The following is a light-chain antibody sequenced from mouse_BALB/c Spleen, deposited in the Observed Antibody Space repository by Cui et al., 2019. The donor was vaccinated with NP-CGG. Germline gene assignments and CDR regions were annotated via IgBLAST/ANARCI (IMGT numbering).Light chain of an antibody. CDR2: VIN. CDR3: ALWYSNHWV. CDR1: TGAVTTSNY. V-gene: IGLV1*01. J-gene: IGLJ1*01. Sequence: QAVVTQEPALTTSPGETVTLTCRSSTGAVTTSNYANWVQEKPDHLFTGLIGVINNRAPGVPARFSGSLIGDKAVLTITGAQTEDEAIYFCALWYSNHWVFGGGTKLTVL.